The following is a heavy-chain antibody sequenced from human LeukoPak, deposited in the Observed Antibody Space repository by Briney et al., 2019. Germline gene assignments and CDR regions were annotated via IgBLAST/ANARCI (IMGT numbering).Heavy chain of an antibody. Sequence: GGSLRLSCAASGFTFSSYGMSWVRQAPGKGLEWLSLISGSGGATYYADSVQGRFSVSRDNSKNTLYLQISGLTAEDTAIYYCAKDDAVGGGYLDYWGLGTLVTVSS. CDR2: ISGSGGAT. D-gene: IGHD2-2*01. CDR1: GFTFSSYG. J-gene: IGHJ4*02. V-gene: IGHV3-23*01. CDR3: AKDDAVGGGYLDY.